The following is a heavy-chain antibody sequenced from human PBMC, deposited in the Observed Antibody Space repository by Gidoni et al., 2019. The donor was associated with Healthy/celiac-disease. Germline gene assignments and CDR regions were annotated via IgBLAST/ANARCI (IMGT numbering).Heavy chain of an antibody. CDR3: ARIMWYDYVWGSYRSFDY. V-gene: IGHV2-26*01. Sequence: QVTLKESGPVLVKPTETLTLTCTVSGFSLSNARMGVSWIRQPPGKALEWLAHIFSNDEKSYSTSLKSRLTISKDTSKSQVVLTMTNMDPVDTATYYCARIMWYDYVWGSYRSFDYWGQGTLVTVSS. J-gene: IGHJ4*02. CDR1: GFSLSNARMG. CDR2: IFSNDEK. D-gene: IGHD3-16*02.